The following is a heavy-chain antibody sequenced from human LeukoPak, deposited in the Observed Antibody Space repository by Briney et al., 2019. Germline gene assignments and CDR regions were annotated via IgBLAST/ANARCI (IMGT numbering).Heavy chain of an antibody. Sequence: GGSLRLSCAASGFTFSDYYMSWLRQAPGKGLEWVSYISSSSSYTNYADSVKGRFTISRDNAKNSLYLQMNSLRAEDTAVYYCARDHERSGSYYSVRYYYYGMDVWGKGTTVTVSS. V-gene: IGHV3-11*06. CDR1: GFTFSDYY. CDR2: ISSSSSYT. D-gene: IGHD3-10*01. J-gene: IGHJ6*04. CDR3: ARDHERSGSYYSVRYYYYGMDV.